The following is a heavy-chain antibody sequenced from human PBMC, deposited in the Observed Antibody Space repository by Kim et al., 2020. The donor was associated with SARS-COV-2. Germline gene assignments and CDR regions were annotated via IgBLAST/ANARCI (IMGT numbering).Heavy chain of an antibody. V-gene: IGHV3-23*01. CDR3: AKDLGYSYGFDY. CDR1: GFTFSSYA. CDR2: ISGSGGST. J-gene: IGHJ4*02. D-gene: IGHD5-18*01. Sequence: GVSLRLSCAASGFTFSSYAMSWVRQAPGKGLEWVSAISGSGGSTYYADSVKGRFTISRDNSKNTLYLQMNSLRAEDTAVYYCAKDLGYSYGFDYWGQGTLVTVSS.